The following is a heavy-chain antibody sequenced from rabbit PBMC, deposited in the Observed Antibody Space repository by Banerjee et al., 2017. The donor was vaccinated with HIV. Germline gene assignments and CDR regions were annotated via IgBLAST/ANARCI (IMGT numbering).Heavy chain of an antibody. CDR1: GFSFSSSYY. CDR2: INTGSGST. Sequence: QSLEESGGDLVKPGASLTLTCTASGFSFSSSYYMSWVRQGPGKGLEWIGYINTGSGSTYYASWAKGRFTISKTSSTTVTLQMTSLTAADTATYFCARDLDGGSTYWSYYGMDLWGQGTLVTVS. D-gene: IGHD4-2*01. J-gene: IGHJ6*01. V-gene: IGHV1S40*01. CDR3: ARDLDGGSTYWSYYGMDL.